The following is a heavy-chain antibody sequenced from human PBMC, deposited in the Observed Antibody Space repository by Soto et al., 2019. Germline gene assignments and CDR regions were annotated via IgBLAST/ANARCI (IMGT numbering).Heavy chain of an antibody. D-gene: IGHD1-7*01. CDR2: ISGRDDGT. CDR1: GFTFSSYS. V-gene: IGHV3-23*01. Sequence: EVQLSESGGGLVQPGGSLRLSCAASGFTFSSYSMGWVRQASGKGLEWVSAISGRDDGTYHADSGMGRFTISRDNSKITLYLQMSSPRVEDRAIYYCAKRELSYAGEFDNWGQGTLVTVSS. J-gene: IGHJ4*02. CDR3: AKRELSYAGEFDN.